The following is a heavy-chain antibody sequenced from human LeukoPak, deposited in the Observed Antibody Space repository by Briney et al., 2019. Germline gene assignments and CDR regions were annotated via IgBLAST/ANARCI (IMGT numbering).Heavy chain of an antibody. J-gene: IGHJ4*02. D-gene: IGHD3/OR15-3a*01. V-gene: IGHV4-28*05. Sequence: KASETLSLTCAVSNYSISSSNWWGWIRQPPGKGLEWIGYIYYSGGLYYNASLKSQVSISIDTSKNQFSLRLTSVTAADTAVYYCARQTGSGLFILPGGQGTLVTVSS. CDR2: IYYSGGL. CDR3: ARQTGSGLFILP. CDR1: NYSISSSNW.